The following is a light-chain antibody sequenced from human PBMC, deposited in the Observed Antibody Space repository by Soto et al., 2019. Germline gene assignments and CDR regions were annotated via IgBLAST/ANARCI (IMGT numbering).Light chain of an antibody. CDR1: QSIDSY. CDR3: QQTYSTPLYT. Sequence: EIQMPQSPSSLSASVGERVTITCRASQSIDSYLNWYQQKPGKAPKLLIYAVSNLQSGVPSRFSGSGSGTDFSLTVSSLQPEDSATYYCQQTYSTPLYTFGQGTKLEIK. V-gene: IGKV1-39*01. CDR2: AVS. J-gene: IGKJ2*01.